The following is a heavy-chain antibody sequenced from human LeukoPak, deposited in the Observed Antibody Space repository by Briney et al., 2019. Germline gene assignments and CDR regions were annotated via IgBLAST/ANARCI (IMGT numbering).Heavy chain of an antibody. V-gene: IGHV3-23*01. D-gene: IGHD2-2*01. CDR2: ISGSGGST. CDR3: AKGALVVPAAKNPYYYYMDV. J-gene: IGHJ6*03. CDR1: GFTFSSYG. Sequence: GGTLRLSCAASGFTFSSYGMSWVRQAPGKGLEWVSAISGSGGSTYYADSVKGRFTISRDNSKNTLYLQMNSLRAEDTAVYYCAKGALVVPAAKNPYYYYMDVWGKGTTVTISS.